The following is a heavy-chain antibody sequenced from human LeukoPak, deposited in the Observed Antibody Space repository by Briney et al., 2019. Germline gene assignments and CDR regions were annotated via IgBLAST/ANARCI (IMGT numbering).Heavy chain of an antibody. Sequence: GGSLRLSCAASGFTFRSYSMNCVREAPGKVLEWGSYISSRSSTIYYADSVKGRVTISRDNAKNSLYLQMNSLRAEDTAVYYCAELGITMIGGVWGKGTTVTISS. D-gene: IGHD3-10*02. CDR2: ISSRSSTI. CDR1: GFTFRSYS. CDR3: AELGITMIGGV. V-gene: IGHV3-48*04. J-gene: IGHJ6*04.